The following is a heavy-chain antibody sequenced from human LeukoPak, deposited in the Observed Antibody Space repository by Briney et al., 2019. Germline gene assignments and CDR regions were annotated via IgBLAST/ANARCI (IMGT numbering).Heavy chain of an antibody. CDR2: IGGSGGKT. D-gene: IGHD3-16*01. Sequence: GGSLRLSCAASGLTFSSYAMSWVRQAPGKGLEWVSGIGGSGGKTYYADSVKGRFTISRDNSKNTLSLQMNSLRAEDTAVYYCARASIVRRIWGGKSKSYFDYWGQGTLVTVSS. V-gene: IGHV3-23*01. J-gene: IGHJ4*02. CDR1: GLTFSSYA. CDR3: ARASIVRRIWGGKSKSYFDY.